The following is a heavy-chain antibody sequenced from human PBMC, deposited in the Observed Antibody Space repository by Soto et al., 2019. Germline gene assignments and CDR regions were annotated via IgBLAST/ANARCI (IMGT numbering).Heavy chain of an antibody. Sequence: SETLSLTCAVSGGSISSGGYSWSWIRQPPGKGLEWIGYIYHSGSTYHNPSLKSRVTISVDRSKNQFSLKLSSVTAADTAVYYCARAYSVVDFDLWGQGTLVTVSS. CDR3: ARAYSVVDFDL. D-gene: IGHD2-15*01. J-gene: IGHJ4*02. CDR1: GGSISSGGYS. V-gene: IGHV4-30-2*01. CDR2: IYHSGST.